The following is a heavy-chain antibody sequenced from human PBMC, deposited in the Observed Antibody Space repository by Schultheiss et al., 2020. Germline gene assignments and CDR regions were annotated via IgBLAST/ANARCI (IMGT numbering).Heavy chain of an antibody. D-gene: IGHD6-6*01. CDR3: ARASSSFLGPGYYYYYGMDV. V-gene: IGHV4-59*08. J-gene: IGHJ6*02. CDR2: IYYSGST. Sequence: SETLSLTCTVSGGSISSNYYWSWIRQPPGKGLEWIGYIYYSGSTNYNPSLKSRVTISVDTSKNQFSLKLSSVTAADTAVYYCARASSSFLGPGYYYYYGMDVWGQGTTVTVSS. CDR1: GGSISSNYY.